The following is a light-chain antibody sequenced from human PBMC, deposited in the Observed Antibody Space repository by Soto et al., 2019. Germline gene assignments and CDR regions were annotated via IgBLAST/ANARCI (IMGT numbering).Light chain of an antibody. CDR2: AAY. Sequence: DIQMTQSPSSLSTSVGDRVTITCRASQYINNYLNWYQQKPGKAPKLLIFAAYNLQSGVPSRCIGSGSGTDFSLTISSSQPEDYATYYYHQSCNTPPYTFGQGTKLDMK. CDR1: QYINNY. V-gene: IGKV1-39*01. J-gene: IGKJ2*01. CDR3: HQSCNTPPYT.